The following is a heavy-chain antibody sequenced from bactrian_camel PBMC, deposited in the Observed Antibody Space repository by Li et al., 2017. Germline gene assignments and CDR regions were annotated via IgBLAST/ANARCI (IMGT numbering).Heavy chain of an antibody. CDR1: GLFFDDSD. CDR3: VRGWDDDTWSFNY. D-gene: IGHD3*01. J-gene: IGHJ4*01. V-gene: IGHV3S55*01. CDR2: ISSDGST. Sequence: QVQLVESGGGLVQPGGSLRLTCTASGLFFDDSDMGWYRQGSGNSCELVSTISSDGSTYYVDSVKGRFTISQDNIKNTMYLQMTSLKPEDTAVYYCVRGWDDDTWSFNYWGQGTQVTVS.